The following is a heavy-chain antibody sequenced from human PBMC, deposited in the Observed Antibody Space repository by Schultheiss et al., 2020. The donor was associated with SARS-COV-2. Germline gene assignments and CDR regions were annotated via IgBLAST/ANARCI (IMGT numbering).Heavy chain of an antibody. CDR1: GGSFSGYY. V-gene: IGHV4-34*01. CDR3: AGTVKLKYYFDY. D-gene: IGHD4-17*01. CDR2: INRSGST. J-gene: IGHJ4*02. Sequence: SETLSLTCAVYGGSFSGYYWSWIRQPPGKGLGWIGEINRSGSTNYNPSLKSRVTISVDTSKNQFSLKLSSVTAADTAVYYCAGTVKLKYYFDYWGQGTLVTVSS.